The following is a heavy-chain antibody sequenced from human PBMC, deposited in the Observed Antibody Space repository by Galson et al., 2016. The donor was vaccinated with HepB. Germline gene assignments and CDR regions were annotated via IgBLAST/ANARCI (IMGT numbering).Heavy chain of an antibody. CDR2: INPKLGAA. CDR3: ARVAPGKGVLTLTYGMDV. D-gene: IGHD3-9*01. CDR1: GGSFNNYG. V-gene: IGHV1-69*11. J-gene: IGHJ6*02. Sequence: SVKVSCKASGGSFNNYGMSWVRQVPGQGLEWMGTINPKLGAAKYAHKFQGRVTITADESTNTAYMELGSLRSEDTAVYYCARVAPGKGVLTLTYGMDVWGQGTTVTVSS.